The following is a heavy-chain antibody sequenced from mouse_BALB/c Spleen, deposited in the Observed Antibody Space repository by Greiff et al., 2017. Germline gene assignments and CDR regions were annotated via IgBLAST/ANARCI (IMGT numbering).Heavy chain of an antibody. Sequence: VKLMESAAELARPGASVKMSCKASGYTFTSYTMHWVKQRPGQGLEWIGYINPSSGYTEYNQKFKDKTTLTADKSSSTAYMQLSSLTSEDSAVYYCARKAYAMDYWGQGTSVTVSS. V-gene: IGHV1-4*02. J-gene: IGHJ4*01. CDR2: INPSSGYT. CDR3: ARKAYAMDY. CDR1: GYTFTSYT.